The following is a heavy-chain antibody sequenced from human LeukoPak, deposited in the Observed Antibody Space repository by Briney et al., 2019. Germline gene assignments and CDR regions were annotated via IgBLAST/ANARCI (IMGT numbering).Heavy chain of an antibody. J-gene: IGHJ5*02. CDR3: ARDRRGIAAAGTRGNWFDP. D-gene: IGHD6-13*01. V-gene: IGHV1-18*01. CDR2: ISAYNGNT. CDR1: GYTFTSYG. Sequence: ASVKVSCKASGYTFTSYGISWVRQAPGQGLEWMGWISAYNGNTNYAQKLQGRVTMITDTSTSTAYMELRSLRSDDTAVYYCARDRRGIAAAGTRGNWFDPWGQGTLVTVSS.